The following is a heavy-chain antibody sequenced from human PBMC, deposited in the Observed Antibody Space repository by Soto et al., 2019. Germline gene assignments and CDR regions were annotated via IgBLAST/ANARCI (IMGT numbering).Heavy chain of an antibody. CDR1: SYVIESGHY. CDR2: IYDSGTT. D-gene: IGHD3-3*01. J-gene: IGHJ4*03. Sequence: SETLSLTCVVSSYVIESGHYWGWVRQPPGKGLEWVGSIYDSGTTYYNPSLRSRVTISADTSKNQFSLSLTSVTDADTAVYYCARAPQYYTPGSTPFDYWGPGKMVTVAS. V-gene: IGHV4-38-2*01. CDR3: ARAPQYYTPGSTPFDY.